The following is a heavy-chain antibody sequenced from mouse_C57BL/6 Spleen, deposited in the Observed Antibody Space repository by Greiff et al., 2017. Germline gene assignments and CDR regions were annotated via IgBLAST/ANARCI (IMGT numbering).Heavy chain of an antibody. CDR1: GYSFTGYY. Sequence: EVQLQQSGPELVKPGASVKISCKASGYSFTGYYMNWVKQSPEKSLEWIGEINPSTGGTTYNQKFKAKATLTVDKSSSTAYMQLKSLTSEDSAVYYCASYDGGTWFAYWGQGTLVTVSA. CDR3: ASYDGGTWFAY. V-gene: IGHV1-42*01. CDR2: INPSTGGT. D-gene: IGHD2-12*01. J-gene: IGHJ3*01.